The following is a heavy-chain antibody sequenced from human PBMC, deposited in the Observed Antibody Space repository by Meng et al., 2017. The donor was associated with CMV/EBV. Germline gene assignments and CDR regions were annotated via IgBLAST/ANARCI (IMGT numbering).Heavy chain of an antibody. CDR1: GYTFTSYG. V-gene: IGHV1-18*01. CDR3: AREAAWGGRQQLTHNHDY. D-gene: IGHD6-13*01. CDR2: ISAYNGNT. Sequence: ASVKVSCKASGYTFTSYGISWVRQAPGQGLEWMGWISAYNGNTNYAQRFQGRVTMTRDTSSSTAYMELSRLTSDDTAVYYCAREAAWGGRQQLTHNHDYWGQGTLVTVSS. J-gene: IGHJ4*02.